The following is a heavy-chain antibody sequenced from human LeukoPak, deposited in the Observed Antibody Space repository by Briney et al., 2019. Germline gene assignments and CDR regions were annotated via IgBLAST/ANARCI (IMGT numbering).Heavy chain of an antibody. D-gene: IGHD2-8*01. CDR3: ARDEFNGVANFDY. CDR2: INPNSGGT. J-gene: IGHJ4*02. CDR1: GYTFTGYY. Sequence: GASVKVSCKASGYTFTGYYMHWVRQAPGQGLEWMGWINPNSGGTNYAQKFQGRVTMTRDTSISTAYMELSRLRSDDTAVYYCARDEFNGVANFDYWGQGTLVTVSS. V-gene: IGHV1-2*02.